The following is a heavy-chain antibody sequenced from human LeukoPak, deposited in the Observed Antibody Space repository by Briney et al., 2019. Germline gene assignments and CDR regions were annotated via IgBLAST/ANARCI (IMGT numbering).Heavy chain of an antibody. Sequence: GGYLRLSRAASGITISSYGMHWVRQAPGKGLDWVAVISYDGNYKYYADSVKGRFTISKDISKNTLYLEMNSLRAEDTAVYYCAKAASGSSYNYFDYWGHGTLVTVSS. CDR1: GITISSYG. CDR2: ISYDGNYK. CDR3: AKAASGSSYNYFDY. J-gene: IGHJ4*01. V-gene: IGHV3-30*18. D-gene: IGHD3-10*01.